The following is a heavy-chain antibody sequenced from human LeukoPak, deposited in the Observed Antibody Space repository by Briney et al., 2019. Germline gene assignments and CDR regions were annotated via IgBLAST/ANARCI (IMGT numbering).Heavy chain of an antibody. D-gene: IGHD1-7*01. CDR3: VRDRIYNWNYFTPNWFDP. CDR2: ISYDGSNK. V-gene: IGHV3-30-3*01. J-gene: IGHJ5*02. Sequence: GGSLRLSCAASGFTFSSYAMHWVRQAPGKGLEWVAVISYDGSNKYYADSVKGRFTISRDNSKNTLYLQMNSLRAEDTAVYYCVRDRIYNWNYFTPNWFDPWGQGTLVTVSS. CDR1: GFTFSSYA.